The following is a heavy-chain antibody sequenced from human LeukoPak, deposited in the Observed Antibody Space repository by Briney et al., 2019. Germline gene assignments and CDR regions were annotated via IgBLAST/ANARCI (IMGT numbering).Heavy chain of an antibody. Sequence: KSSETLSLTCTVSGGSISSGGYYWSWIRQHPGKGLEWIGYIYYSGSTYYNPSLKSRVTISVDTSKNQFSLKLSSVTAADTAVYYCASTTVTSGAEYFQHWGQGTLVTVSS. CDR1: GGSISSGGYY. J-gene: IGHJ1*01. D-gene: IGHD4-17*01. V-gene: IGHV4-31*03. CDR3: ASTTVTSGAEYFQH. CDR2: IYYSGST.